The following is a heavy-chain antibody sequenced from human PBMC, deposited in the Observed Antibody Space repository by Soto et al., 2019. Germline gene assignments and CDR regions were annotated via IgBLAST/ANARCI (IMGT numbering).Heavy chain of an antibody. J-gene: IGHJ4*02. Sequence: QVQLVESGGGVVQPGRSLRLSCAASGFTFSSYGMHWVRQAPGKGLEWVAVISYDGSNKYYADSVKGRFTISRDNSKNTLYLQMNSLRAEDTAVYYCAKDPDDYVWGSLGSWGQGTLVTVSS. CDR2: ISYDGSNK. D-gene: IGHD3-16*01. CDR1: GFTFSSYG. CDR3: AKDPDDYVWGSLGS. V-gene: IGHV3-30*18.